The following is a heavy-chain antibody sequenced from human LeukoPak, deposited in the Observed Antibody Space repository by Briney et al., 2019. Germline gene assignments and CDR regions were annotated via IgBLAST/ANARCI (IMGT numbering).Heavy chain of an antibody. CDR2: ISHDGSNE. J-gene: IGHJ4*02. CDR3: ARVSSTWYAPFDY. CDR1: GFTLSTYA. D-gene: IGHD6-13*01. V-gene: IGHV3-30-3*01. Sequence: GGSLRLSCAASGFTLSTYAIQWVRQAPGKGLEWVAAISHDGSNEYYADSVKGRFTISRDNSKNTLYLQMNSLRAEDTALYYCARVSSTWYAPFDYWGQGTLVTVSS.